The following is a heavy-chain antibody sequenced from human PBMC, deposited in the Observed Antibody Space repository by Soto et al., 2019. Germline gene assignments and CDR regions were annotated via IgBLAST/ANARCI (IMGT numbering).Heavy chain of an antibody. CDR3: GGRIGYPFDY. J-gene: IGHJ4*02. CDR2: VGGNGLDT. D-gene: IGHD5-12*01. Sequence: EVQLLESGGGLVQPGGSLRLSCAASGFIFSNYAMNWVRQAPGKGLEWASAVGGNGLDTYYADSVKGRFTISRDNSKNTLYLQMNSLRAEDTAVYFCGGRIGYPFDYWGQGTLVTVSS. CDR1: GFIFSNYA. V-gene: IGHV3-23*01.